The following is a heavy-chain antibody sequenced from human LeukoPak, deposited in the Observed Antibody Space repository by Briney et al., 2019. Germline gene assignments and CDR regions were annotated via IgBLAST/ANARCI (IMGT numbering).Heavy chain of an antibody. CDR3: ARAHYDYVWGSYRYPWFDP. Sequence: SETLSLTCTVSGYSISSGYYWGWIRQPSGKGLEWIGSIYHSGSTYYNPSLKSRVTISVDTSKNQFSLKLSSVTAADTAVYYCARAHYDYVWGSYRYPWFDPWGQGTLVTVSS. V-gene: IGHV4-38-2*02. J-gene: IGHJ5*02. D-gene: IGHD3-16*02. CDR1: GYSISSGYY. CDR2: IYHSGST.